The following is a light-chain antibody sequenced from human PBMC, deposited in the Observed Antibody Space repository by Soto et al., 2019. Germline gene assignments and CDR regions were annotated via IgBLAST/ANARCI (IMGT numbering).Light chain of an antibody. V-gene: IGLV1-44*01. CDR2: SNN. J-gene: IGLJ1*01. CDR1: SSHIGSNT. CDR3: AAWDDSLNVYV. Sequence: QSVLTQPPPASGTPGQRVTLSCSGSSSHIGSNTVNWYQQLPGTAPKLLIYSNNQRPSGVPDRFSGSKSGTSASLAISGLQSEDEADYYCAAWDDSLNVYVFGTGTKVTV.